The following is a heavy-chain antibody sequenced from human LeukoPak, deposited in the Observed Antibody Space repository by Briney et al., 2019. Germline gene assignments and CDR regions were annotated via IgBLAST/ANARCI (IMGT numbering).Heavy chain of an antibody. Sequence: PGGSLTLSCAASEFIFSNYDMHWVRQAPGKGLEWVSAIGTAGDTYYSDSVKGRFTISRENAKNSLYLQMNSLRAGDTAVYYCARGWLLGRGIDYWGQGTQVTVSS. CDR1: EFIFSNYD. CDR3: ARGWLLGRGIDY. V-gene: IGHV3-13*01. CDR2: IGTAGDT. J-gene: IGHJ4*02. D-gene: IGHD5-24*01.